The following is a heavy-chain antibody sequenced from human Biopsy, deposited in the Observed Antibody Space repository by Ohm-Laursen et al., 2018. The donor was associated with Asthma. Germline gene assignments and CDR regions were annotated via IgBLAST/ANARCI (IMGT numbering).Heavy chain of an antibody. CDR1: GGTFNTYV. CDR3: ARKAGSCISRTCYSLDF. V-gene: IGHV1-69*01. J-gene: IGHJ4*02. CDR2: INSVFGTT. Sequence: SSVKVSCKSLGGTFNTYVIGWVRQAPGQGLEWMGGINSVFGTTTYPQKFQDRVTITADDSTSTVYMELSSLRSEDTAVYYCARKAGSCISRTCYSLDFRGQGTLVTVS. D-gene: IGHD2-2*01.